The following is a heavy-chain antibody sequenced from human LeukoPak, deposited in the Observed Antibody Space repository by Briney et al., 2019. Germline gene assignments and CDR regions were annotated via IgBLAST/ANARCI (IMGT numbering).Heavy chain of an antibody. CDR1: GFTFSSYG. D-gene: IGHD1-7*01. CDR3: AKDGLELGDYMDV. V-gene: IGHV3-30*19. CDR2: ISYDGSNK. J-gene: IGHJ6*03. Sequence: PGGSLRLSCAASGFTFSSYGKHWVRQAPGKGLEWVAVISYDGSNKYYADSVKGRFTISRDNSKNTLYLQMNSLRAEDTAIYYCAKDGLELGDYMDVWGKGTTVTVSS.